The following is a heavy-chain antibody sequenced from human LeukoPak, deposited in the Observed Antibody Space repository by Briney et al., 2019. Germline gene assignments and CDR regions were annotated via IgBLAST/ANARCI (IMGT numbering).Heavy chain of an antibody. V-gene: IGHV4-34*01. Sequence: SETLSLTCAVYGGSFSGYYWSWIRQPPGKGLEWIGEINHSGSTNYNPSLKSRVTISVDTSKNQFSLKLSSVTAADTAVYYCARGKYIAVAFFDYWGQGTLVTVSP. D-gene: IGHD6-19*01. CDR3: ARGKYIAVAFFDY. CDR2: INHSGST. J-gene: IGHJ4*02. CDR1: GGSFSGYY.